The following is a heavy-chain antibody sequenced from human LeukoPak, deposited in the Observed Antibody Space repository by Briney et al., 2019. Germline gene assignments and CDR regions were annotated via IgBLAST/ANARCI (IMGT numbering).Heavy chain of an antibody. CDR1: GFTFSSYS. Sequence: PGGSLRLSYAASGFTFSSYSMNWVRQAPGKGLEWVSYISSISTIYYADSVKGRFTISRDNSKNTLYLQMNSLRAEDTAVYYCAKDRRTYSSDWHNWFDPWGQGTLVTVSS. J-gene: IGHJ5*02. D-gene: IGHD6-19*01. V-gene: IGHV3-48*01. CDR2: ISSISTI. CDR3: AKDRRTYSSDWHNWFDP.